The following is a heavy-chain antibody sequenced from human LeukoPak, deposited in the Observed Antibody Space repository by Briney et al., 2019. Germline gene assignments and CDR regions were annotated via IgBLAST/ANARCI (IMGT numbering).Heavy chain of an antibody. CDR3: ARVASEGSGILYYMDV. V-gene: IGHV1-46*01. D-gene: IGHD3-10*01. Sequence: GASVKVSCKASGYTFTSYYMHWLRQAPGQGLEGMGIINPCGGNTDYAQKFQGRVTITRNTSISKAYMELSSLRSEDTAVYYCARVASEGSGILYYMDVWGKGTTVTVSS. CDR2: INPCGGNT. CDR1: GYTFTSYY. J-gene: IGHJ6*03.